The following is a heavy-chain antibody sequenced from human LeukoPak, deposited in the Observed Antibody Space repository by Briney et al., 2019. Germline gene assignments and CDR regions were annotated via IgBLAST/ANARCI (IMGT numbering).Heavy chain of an antibody. V-gene: IGHV1-69*04. Sequence: SVKVSCKASGGTFISYAISWVRQAPGQGLEWMGRIIPIFGIANYAQKFQGRVTITADKSTSTAYMELSSLRSEDTAVYYCARAPGGYCSSTSCPPFHYGMDVWGQGTTVTVSS. CDR3: ARAPGGYCSSTSCPPFHYGMDV. CDR1: GGTFISYA. D-gene: IGHD2-2*03. CDR2: IIPIFGIA. J-gene: IGHJ6*02.